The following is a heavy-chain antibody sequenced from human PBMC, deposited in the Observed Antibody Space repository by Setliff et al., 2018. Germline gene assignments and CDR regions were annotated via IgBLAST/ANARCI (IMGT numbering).Heavy chain of an antibody. Sequence: PSETLSLTCSVSGASISNYYWSWIRQSPGKGLEWIGYVYTTLSTNYNPSLKTRVTLSVDTSKNQFSLKLSSVTAADTAVYYCARARYCSGGRCYWTWLDSWAQGTLVTVSS. CDR3: ARARYCSGGRCYWTWLDS. CDR2: VYTTLST. D-gene: IGHD2-15*01. V-gene: IGHV4-4*08. J-gene: IGHJ5*01. CDR1: GASISNYY.